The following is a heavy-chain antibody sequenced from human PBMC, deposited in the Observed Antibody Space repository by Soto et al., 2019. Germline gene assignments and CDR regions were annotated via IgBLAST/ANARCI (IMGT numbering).Heavy chain of an antibody. Sequence: GGSLRLSCTASGFTFGDSGMSWYRQAPGKGLEWVGYIRSATDGGTTELAASVKGRFIISRDDSKSIAYLQMNTLKTEDTAVYYCCRDLTPYKYGKRFDYWGQGTLVTVYS. J-gene: IGHJ4*02. CDR2: IRSATDGGTT. V-gene: IGHV3-49*03. CDR3: CRDLTPYKYGKRFDY. CDR1: GFTFGDSG. D-gene: IGHD3-10*01.